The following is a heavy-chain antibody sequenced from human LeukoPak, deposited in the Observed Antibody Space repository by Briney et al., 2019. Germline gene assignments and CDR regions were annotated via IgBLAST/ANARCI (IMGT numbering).Heavy chain of an antibody. CDR3: AKAQDIVVVPGGVFDY. Sequence: GGSLRLSCAASGFTFSSYAMSWLRQAPGKGLEWVSAISGSGGSTYYADSVKGRFTISRDNSKNTLYLQMNSLRAEDTAVYYCAKAQDIVVVPGGVFDYWGQGTLVTVSS. CDR2: ISGSGGST. J-gene: IGHJ4*02. D-gene: IGHD2-2*01. V-gene: IGHV3-23*01. CDR1: GFTFSSYA.